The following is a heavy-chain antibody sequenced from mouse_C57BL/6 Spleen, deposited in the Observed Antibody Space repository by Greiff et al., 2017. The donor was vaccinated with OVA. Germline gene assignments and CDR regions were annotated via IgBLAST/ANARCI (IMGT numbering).Heavy chain of an antibody. J-gene: IGHJ2*01. CDR2: IDPSDSYT. Sequence: VQLQQPGAELVRPGTSVKLSCKASGYTFTSYWMHWVKQRPGQGLEWIGVIDPSDSYTNYNQKFKGKATLTVDTSSSTAYMQLSSLTSGDSAVYYCARPLYDYDGLYYFGYWGQGTTLTVSS. CDR3: ARPLYDYDGLYYFGY. CDR1: GYTFTSYW. V-gene: IGHV1-59*01. D-gene: IGHD2-4*01.